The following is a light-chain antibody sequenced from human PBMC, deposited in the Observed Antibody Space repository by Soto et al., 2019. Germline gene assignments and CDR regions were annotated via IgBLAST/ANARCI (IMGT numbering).Light chain of an antibody. Sequence: EIVLTQSPGTLSLSPGDRATLSCRASQSVSSTFLAWYQQKPGQAPRVVIYGASTRATDIPDRFSGSGSGTDFTLTISRLEPEDFEVYYCQQYESSRTFGQGTKVEMK. CDR1: QSVSSTF. J-gene: IGKJ1*01. CDR3: QQYESSRT. V-gene: IGKV3-20*01. CDR2: GAS.